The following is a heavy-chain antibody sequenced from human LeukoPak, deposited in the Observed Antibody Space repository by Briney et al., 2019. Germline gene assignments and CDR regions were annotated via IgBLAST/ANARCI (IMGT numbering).Heavy chain of an antibody. J-gene: IGHJ4*02. CDR3: ARNVVVVAIGGIDY. D-gene: IGHD2-21*01. CDR1: GYSISSGYY. V-gene: IGHV4-38-2*01. CDR2: INHSGST. Sequence: SETLSLTCAVSGYSISSGYYWGWIRQPPGKGLEWIGEINHSGSTNYNPSLKSRVTISVDTSKNQFSLKLSSVTAADTAVYYCARNVVVVAIGGIDYWGQGTLVTVSS.